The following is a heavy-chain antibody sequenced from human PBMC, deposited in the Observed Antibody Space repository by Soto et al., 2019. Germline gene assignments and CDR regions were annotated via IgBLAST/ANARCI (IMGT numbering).Heavy chain of an antibody. Sequence: GASVKVSCKVSGYTHTELSMHWVRQAPGKGLEWMGGFDPEDGETIYAQKFQGRVTMTEDTSTDTAYMELSSLRSEDTAVYYCATPYYDSSGYYGYYFDYWGQGTLVTVSS. D-gene: IGHD3-22*01. J-gene: IGHJ4*02. CDR3: ATPYYDSSGYYGYYFDY. CDR1: GYTHTELS. V-gene: IGHV1-24*01. CDR2: FDPEDGET.